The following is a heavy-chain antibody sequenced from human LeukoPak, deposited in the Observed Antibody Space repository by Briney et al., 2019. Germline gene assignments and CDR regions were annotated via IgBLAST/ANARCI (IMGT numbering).Heavy chain of an antibody. CDR3: ARTPYYYYMDV. Sequence: PSETLSLTCTVSGDSISSYYWSWIRQPPGKGLEWIGYIYNSESTNYNPSLKSRLTISVDTSKNQFSLKLSSVTAADTAVCYCARTPYYYYMDVWGKGTTVTVSS. J-gene: IGHJ6*03. CDR1: GDSISSYY. CDR2: IYNSEST. V-gene: IGHV4-59*01.